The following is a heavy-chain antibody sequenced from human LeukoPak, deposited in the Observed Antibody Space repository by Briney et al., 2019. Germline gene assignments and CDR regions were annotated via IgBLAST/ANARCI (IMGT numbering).Heavy chain of an antibody. Sequence: PSQTLSLTCTVSGGSISSGGYYWSWIRQPPGKGLEWIGYIYHSGSTYYNPSLKSRVTISVDRSKNQFSLKLSSVTAADTAVYYCARERVVVVAAAQRTEGFDPWGQGTLVTVSS. CDR2: IYHSGST. CDR1: GGSISSGGYY. V-gene: IGHV4-30-2*01. CDR3: ARERVVVVAAAQRTEGFDP. J-gene: IGHJ5*02. D-gene: IGHD2-2*01.